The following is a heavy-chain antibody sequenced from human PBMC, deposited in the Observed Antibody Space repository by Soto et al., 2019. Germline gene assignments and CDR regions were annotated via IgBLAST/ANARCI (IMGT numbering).Heavy chain of an antibody. CDR1: GGSFSGYY. J-gene: IGHJ6*03. V-gene: IGHV4-34*01. CDR2: INHSGST. Sequence: SETLSLTCAVYGGSFSGYYWSWIRQPPGKGLEWIGEINHSGSTNYNPSLKSRVTISVDTSKNQFSLKLSSVTAADTAVYYCARGRWDSSSWYYYYYYYMDVWGKGTTVTVSS. D-gene: IGHD6-13*01. CDR3: ARGRWDSSSWYYYYYYYMDV.